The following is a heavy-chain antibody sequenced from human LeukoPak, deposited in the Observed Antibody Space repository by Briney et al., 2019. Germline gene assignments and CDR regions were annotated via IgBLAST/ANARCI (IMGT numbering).Heavy chain of an antibody. CDR1: GFTFSTYA. J-gene: IGHJ4*02. CDR2: INGSGGST. CDR3: AKMGGGKSYSLYYFDY. V-gene: IGHV3-23*01. D-gene: IGHD1-26*01. Sequence: GGSLRLSCAASGFTFSTYAMSWVRQAPGKGLEWVSAINGSGGSTYYADSVKGRFTISRDNSKNTLYLQMNSLRAEDTAVYYCAKMGGGKSYSLYYFDYWGQGTLVTVSS.